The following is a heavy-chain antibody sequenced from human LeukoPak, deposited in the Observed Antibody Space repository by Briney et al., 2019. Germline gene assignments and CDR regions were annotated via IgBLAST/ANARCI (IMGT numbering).Heavy chain of an antibody. CDR2: INPNSGGT. J-gene: IGHJ4*02. CDR3: ARVYTWGYYFDY. CDR1: GYTFTGYY. D-gene: IGHD3-16*01. Sequence: GASVKVSCKASGYTFTGYYMHWVRQAPGQGPEWMGWINPNSGGTNYAQKFQGRVTMTRDTSISTAYMELSRLRSDGTAVYYCARVYTWGYYFDYWGQGTLVTVSS. V-gene: IGHV1-2*02.